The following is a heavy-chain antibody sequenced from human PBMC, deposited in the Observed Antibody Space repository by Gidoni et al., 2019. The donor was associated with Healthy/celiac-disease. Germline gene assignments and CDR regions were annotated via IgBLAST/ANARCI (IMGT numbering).Heavy chain of an antibody. Sequence: EVELLASGGGLVQPGGSLRLSCAASVFPFSSYAMSWVRRSPGMGLECVSAIGSSGSSTYDADTVKGRFTISRDNSKNTLYLQMSSLRAEDTDVYYCAKDRPSYEILTGWGYPWGQGTLVTVSS. D-gene: IGHD3-9*01. CDR3: AKDRPSYEILTGWGYP. CDR2: IGSSGSST. J-gene: IGHJ5*02. V-gene: IGHV3-23*01. CDR1: VFPFSSYA.